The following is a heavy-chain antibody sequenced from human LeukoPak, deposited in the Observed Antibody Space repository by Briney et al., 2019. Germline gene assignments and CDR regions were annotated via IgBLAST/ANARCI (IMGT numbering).Heavy chain of an antibody. Sequence: PEASVKVSCKASGYTFTSYDINWVRQATGQGLEWMGWMNPNSGNTGYAQKFQGRVTMTRNTSMSTAYMELSSLRSEDTAVYYCARGGYEREDYYYGMDVWGQGTTVTVSS. V-gene: IGHV1-8*01. J-gene: IGHJ6*02. CDR3: ARGGYEREDYYYGMDV. CDR2: MNPNSGNT. CDR1: GYTFTSYD. D-gene: IGHD5-12*01.